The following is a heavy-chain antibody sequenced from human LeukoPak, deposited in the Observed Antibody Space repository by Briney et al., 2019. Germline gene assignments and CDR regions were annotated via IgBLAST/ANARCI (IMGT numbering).Heavy chain of an antibody. CDR3: ARDLKIRYDSSGYPLGY. J-gene: IGHJ4*02. V-gene: IGHV1-2*02. Sequence: ASVKVSCKASGYTFTGYYMHWVRQAPGQGLEWMGWINPNSGGTNYAQKFQGRVTMTRDTSISTAYMELSRLRSDDTAVYYCARDLKIRYDSSGYPLGYWGQGTLVTVSS. CDR2: INPNSGGT. CDR1: GYTFTGYY. D-gene: IGHD3-22*01.